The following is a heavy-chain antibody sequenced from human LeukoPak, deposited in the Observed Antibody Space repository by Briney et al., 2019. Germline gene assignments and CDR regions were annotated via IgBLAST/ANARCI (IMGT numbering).Heavy chain of an antibody. CDR3: AKETVVVVAATPDAFDI. Sequence: GGSLRLSCAASGLTFNDYAMSWVRQTPGKGLEWVSAISGSGYNTYYADSVKGRFTISRDNSKNTLYLQMNSLRAEDTAVYYCAKETVVVVAATPDAFDIWGQGTMVTVSS. D-gene: IGHD2-15*01. J-gene: IGHJ3*02. CDR1: GLTFNDYA. CDR2: ISGSGYNT. V-gene: IGHV3-23*01.